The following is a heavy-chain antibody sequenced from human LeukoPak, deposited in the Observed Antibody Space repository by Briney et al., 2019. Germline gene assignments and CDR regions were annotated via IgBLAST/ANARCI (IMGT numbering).Heavy chain of an antibody. Sequence: TGGSLTLSCAASGFTFSTYSMNWVRQAPGKGLEWVSSISSSTSYIYYADSVKGRFTISRDNAKNSLYLQMNSLRAEDTAVYYCARETRIQLWLTEHWYINLCGHGILVTVSS. D-gene: IGHD5-18*01. CDR2: ISSSTSYI. CDR1: GFTFSTYS. CDR3: ARETRIQLWLTEHWYINL. J-gene: IGHJ2*01. V-gene: IGHV3-21*01.